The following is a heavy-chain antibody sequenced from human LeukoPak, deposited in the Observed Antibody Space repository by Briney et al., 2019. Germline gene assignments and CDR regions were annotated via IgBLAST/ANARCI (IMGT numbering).Heavy chain of an antibody. J-gene: IGHJ4*02. D-gene: IGHD5-18*01. V-gene: IGHV1-46*01. CDR1: GYTFTSYY. CDR2: INPSGGST. CDR3: ARVPGGIRGYSYGTFDY. Sequence: GASVKVSCKASGYTFTSYYMHWVRQAPGQGLEWMGIINPSGGSTSYAQKFQGRVTMTRDMSTSTVYMELSSLRSEDTAVYYCARVPGGIRGYSYGTFDYWGQGTLVTVSS.